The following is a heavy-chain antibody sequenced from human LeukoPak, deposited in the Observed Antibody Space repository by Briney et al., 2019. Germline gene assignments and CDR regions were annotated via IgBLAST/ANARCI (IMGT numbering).Heavy chain of an antibody. CDR2: IYYSGST. D-gene: IGHD6-13*01. CDR3: AGGLAAAGFDY. Sequence: SETLSLTCTVSGGSISSFYWSWIRQPPGKGLEWIGYIYYSGSTNYNPSLKSRVTISVDTSKDQFSLKLSSVTAADTAVYYCAGGLAAAGFDYWGQGTLVTVSS. J-gene: IGHJ4*02. V-gene: IGHV4-59*01. CDR1: GGSISSFY.